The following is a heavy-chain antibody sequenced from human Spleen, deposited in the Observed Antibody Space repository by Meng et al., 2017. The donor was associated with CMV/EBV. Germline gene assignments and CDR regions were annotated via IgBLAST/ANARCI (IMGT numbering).Heavy chain of an antibody. CDR2: INPSGGST. V-gene: IGHV1-46*01. Sequence: SGYTFTNYYIHWVRQAPGQGLEWMGIINPSGGSTSYAQKFQGRVTMTRDTSTSTVYMELSSLRSEDTAVYYCARDLELLWFGELLGYWGQGTLVTVSS. J-gene: IGHJ4*02. D-gene: IGHD3-10*01. CDR3: ARDLELLWFGELLGY. CDR1: GYTFTNYY.